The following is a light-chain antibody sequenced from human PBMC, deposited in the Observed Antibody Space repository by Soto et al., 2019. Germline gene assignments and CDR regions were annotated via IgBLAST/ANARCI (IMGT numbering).Light chain of an antibody. CDR1: QSVSNR. Sequence: EIVMTQSPATLSVSPGERATLSCRASQSVSNRLAWYPQRPGQAPRLLIYRASARATGIPARFSGSGSGTEVTLTISSLQSEDYAISYCEQSSDWPRTFGKETKVEIK. CDR3: EQSSDWPRT. CDR2: RAS. J-gene: IGKJ1*01. V-gene: IGKV3-15*01.